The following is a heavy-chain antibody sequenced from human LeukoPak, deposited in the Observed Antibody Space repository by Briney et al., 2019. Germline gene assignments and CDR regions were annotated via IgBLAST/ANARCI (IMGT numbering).Heavy chain of an antibody. J-gene: IGHJ4*02. Sequence: SETLSLTCAVSGGSISSTNWWSWVRQPPGKGLEWIGEIYHSGSTNYNPSLKSRVTISVDKSKNQFSLKLSSVTAADTAVYYCAMTVRYFDFDYWGQGTLVTVSS. CDR3: AMTVRYFDFDY. V-gene: IGHV4-4*02. CDR2: IYHSGST. CDR1: GGSISSTNW. D-gene: IGHD3-9*01.